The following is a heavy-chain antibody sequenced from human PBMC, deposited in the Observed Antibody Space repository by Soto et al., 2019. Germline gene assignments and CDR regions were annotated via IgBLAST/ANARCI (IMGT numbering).Heavy chain of an antibody. V-gene: IGHV4-30-2*01. CDR2: IYHSGST. CDR3: ALLRFLERGPGWFDP. J-gene: IGHJ5*02. D-gene: IGHD3-3*01. CDR1: GGSISSGGYS. Sequence: SETLSLTCAVSGGSISSGGYSWSWIRQPPGKGLEWIGYIYHSGSTYYNPSLKSRVTISVDRSKNQFSLKLSSVTAADTAVYYCALLRFLERGPGWFDPWGQGTLVTVSS.